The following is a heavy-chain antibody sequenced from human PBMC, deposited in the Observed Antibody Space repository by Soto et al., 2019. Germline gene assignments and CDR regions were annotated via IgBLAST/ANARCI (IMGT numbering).Heavy chain of an antibody. Sequence: ASVKGSCKAAGYGFTSDRGGCGRQAPGQGLEGMGWISAYNGNTNYAQKLQGRVTMTTNTSISTAYMELSSLRSEDTAVYYCARVGCSGGSCYSYYYYMDVWGKGTTVTVSS. D-gene: IGHD2-15*01. CDR3: ARVGCSGGSCYSYYYYMDV. CDR1: GYGFTSDR. CDR2: ISAYNGNT. V-gene: IGHV1-18*01. J-gene: IGHJ6*03.